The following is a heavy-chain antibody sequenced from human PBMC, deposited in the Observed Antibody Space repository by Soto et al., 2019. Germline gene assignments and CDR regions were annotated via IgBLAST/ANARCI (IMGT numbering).Heavy chain of an antibody. Sequence: TLSLTCTVSGCSIISYDWIWIRQPPGKGLEWIGYIYYSGSTNYNPSLKSRVTISVDTSKNQFSLKLSSVTAADTAVYYCARGLDYDFWSGYYTSYYYYYGMDVWGQGTTVTVSS. V-gene: IGHV4-59*01. CDR3: ARGLDYDFWSGYYTSYYYYYGMDV. J-gene: IGHJ6*02. D-gene: IGHD3-3*01. CDR1: GCSIISYD. CDR2: IYYSGST.